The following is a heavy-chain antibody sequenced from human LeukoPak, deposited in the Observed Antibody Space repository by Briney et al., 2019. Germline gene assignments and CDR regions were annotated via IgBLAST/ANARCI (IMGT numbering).Heavy chain of an antibody. CDR3: ARELAGVVAFDY. J-gene: IGHJ4*02. D-gene: IGHD2-15*01. CDR1: GFTFSSYW. CDR2: INSYGSRT. Sequence: GGSLRLSCAASGFTFSSYWMHWVRQAPGKGLTWSSRINSYGSRTTYADSVKGRFTISRDNAKNTLYLQMNNLRAEDTAVYYCARELAGVVAFDYWGQGTLVTVSS. V-gene: IGHV3-74*01.